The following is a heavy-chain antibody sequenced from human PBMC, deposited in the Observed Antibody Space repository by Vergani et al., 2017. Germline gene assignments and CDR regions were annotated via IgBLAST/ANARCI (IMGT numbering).Heavy chain of an antibody. D-gene: IGHD1-7*01. V-gene: IGHV2-5*04. CDR2: IYWNDDQ. J-gene: IGHJ6*03. CDR1: GFSLNTRGVS. CDR3: VYRKTECGTTGCFYPFYYYNYRYV. Sequence: QITLKESGPTLVKPTQTLTLTCTLSGFSLNTRGVSVAWIRQPPGKALDWLALIYWNDDQHYSPSLNNSVTITKDTSKNQVVLTMTNMDYVDTGTYYCVYRKTECGTTGCFYPFYYYNYRYVWGKGTTVTVSS.